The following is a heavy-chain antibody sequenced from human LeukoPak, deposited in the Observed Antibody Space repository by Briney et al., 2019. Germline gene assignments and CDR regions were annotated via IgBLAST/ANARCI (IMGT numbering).Heavy chain of an antibody. J-gene: IGHJ4*02. CDR2: FDPEDGET. CDR1: GYTLTELS. CDR3: ARARELRPDY. Sequence: ASVKVSCKVSGYTLTELSMHWVRQAPGKGLEWMGGFDPEDGETIYAQKFQGRVTMTRDTSTSTAYMELSRLRSDDTAVYYCARARELRPDYWGQGTLVTVSS. D-gene: IGHD2-15*01. V-gene: IGHV1-24*01.